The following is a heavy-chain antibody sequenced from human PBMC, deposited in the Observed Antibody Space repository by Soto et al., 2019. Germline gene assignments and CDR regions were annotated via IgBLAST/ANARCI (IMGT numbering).Heavy chain of an antibody. D-gene: IGHD3-3*01. CDR2: ISANGGST. CDR3: ARGFATGVCFFDP. J-gene: IGHJ5*02. CDR1: GFTFSSCG. Sequence: PGGSLRLSCVASGFTFSSCGMHWVRQSPGKGLEYVSAISANGGSTFYANSVKGRFTVSRDNSKNTLYLQMGSLRVEDMAVYYCARGFATGVCFFDPCSQGTLVTVSS. V-gene: IGHV3-64*01.